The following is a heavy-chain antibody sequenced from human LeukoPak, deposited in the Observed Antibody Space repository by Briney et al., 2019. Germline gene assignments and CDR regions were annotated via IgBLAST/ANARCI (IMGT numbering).Heavy chain of an antibody. D-gene: IGHD1-26*01. CDR1: GFTFSRYD. Sequence: GGSLRLSCAASGFTFSRYDMHWVRQAPGKGLDWVAFIQYDGTDKDYVDSVKGRFTISRDNPRNTLYLQMNSLRPEDTAVYYCAKVYSGSYLAMYYFDYWGQGTLVTVSS. CDR2: IQYDGTDK. V-gene: IGHV3-30*02. CDR3: AKVYSGSYLAMYYFDY. J-gene: IGHJ4*02.